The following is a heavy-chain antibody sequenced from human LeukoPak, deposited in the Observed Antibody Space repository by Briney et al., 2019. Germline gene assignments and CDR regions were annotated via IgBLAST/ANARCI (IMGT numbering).Heavy chain of an antibody. CDR3: ARTKPTVTTDY. D-gene: IGHD4-17*01. V-gene: IGHV4-34*01. CDR2: ISHSGST. Sequence: SETLSLTCAVYGGSFSGYYWSWIRQPPGKGLEWIGEISHSGSTNYSPSLKSRVTISVDTSKNQFSLKLSSVTAADTAVYYCARTKPTVTTDYWGQGTLVTVSS. CDR1: GGSFSGYY. J-gene: IGHJ4*02.